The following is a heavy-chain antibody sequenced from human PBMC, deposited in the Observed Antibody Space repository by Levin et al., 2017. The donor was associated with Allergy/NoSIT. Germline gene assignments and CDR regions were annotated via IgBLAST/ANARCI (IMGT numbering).Heavy chain of an antibody. Sequence: SETLSLTCAVSGGSISSGGYSWSWIRQPPGKGLEWIGYIYHSGSTYYNPSLKSRVTISVDRSKNQFSLKLSSVTAADTAVYYCASALQPLRRGYYYYYGMDVWGQGTTVTVSS. CDR1: GGSISSGGYS. D-gene: IGHD2-15*01. CDR3: ASALQPLRRGYYYYYGMDV. J-gene: IGHJ6*02. CDR2: IYHSGST. V-gene: IGHV4-30-2*01.